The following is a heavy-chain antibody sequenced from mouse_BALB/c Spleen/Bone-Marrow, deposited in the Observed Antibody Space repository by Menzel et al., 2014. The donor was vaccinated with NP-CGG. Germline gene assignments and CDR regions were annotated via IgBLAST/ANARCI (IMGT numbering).Heavy chain of an antibody. V-gene: IGHV7-3*02. D-gene: IGHD1-1*01. J-gene: IGHJ1*01. CDR2: IRNKANGYTT. CDR1: GFTFTDYY. Sequence: EVKLMESGGGLVQPGGSLRLSCATSGFTFTDYYMSWVRQPLGKALEWLGFIRNKANGYTTDYSVSVKGRFTISRDNSQSILYLQMNTLRAEDSATYYCARDENYDIYWYFDVWGAGTTVTVSS. CDR3: ARDENYDIYWYFDV.